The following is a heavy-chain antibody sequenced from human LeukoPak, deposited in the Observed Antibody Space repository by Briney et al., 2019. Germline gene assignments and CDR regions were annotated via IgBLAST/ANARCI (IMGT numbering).Heavy chain of an antibody. D-gene: IGHD6-13*01. J-gene: IGHJ5*02. CDR1: GFSFSSYG. CDR2: ISTSSSSI. V-gene: IGHV3-21*05. Sequence: GSLRLSCAASGFSFSSYGMNWVRQAPGKGLEWVSFISTSSSSIYYAESVKGRFTISRDNAKNSLYLQMNSLRAEDTAVYYCARGDSSSWYDWFDPWGQGTLVTVSS. CDR3: ARGDSSSWYDWFDP.